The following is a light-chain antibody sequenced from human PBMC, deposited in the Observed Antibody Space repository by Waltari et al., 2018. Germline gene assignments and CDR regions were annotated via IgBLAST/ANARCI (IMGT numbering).Light chain of an antibody. CDR3: CSYAGSSTLEV. V-gene: IGLV2-23*02. CDR2: EVS. CDR1: SSDVGRYNL. Sequence: QSALTQPASVSGSPGQSITISCTGTSSDVGRYNLVSWYQQHPGKAPKLLIYEVSKRPSGVSNRFSGSKSGNTTSLTISGLQAEDEADYYCCSYAGSSTLEVFGTGTKVTVL. J-gene: IGLJ1*01.